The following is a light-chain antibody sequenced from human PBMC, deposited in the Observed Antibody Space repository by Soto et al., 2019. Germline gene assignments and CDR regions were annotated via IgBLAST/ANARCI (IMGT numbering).Light chain of an antibody. CDR1: QSVSSN. CDR3: QQYGSSGT. V-gene: IGKV3-20*01. Sequence: EIVMTQSPATLSVSPGERATLSCRSSQSVSSNLAWYQQKPGQAPRLLIYGASNRATGIPDRFSGSGSGTAFTLTSSSLEPEAFAVYYCQQYGSSGTFGQGTKVDIK. CDR2: GAS. J-gene: IGKJ1*01.